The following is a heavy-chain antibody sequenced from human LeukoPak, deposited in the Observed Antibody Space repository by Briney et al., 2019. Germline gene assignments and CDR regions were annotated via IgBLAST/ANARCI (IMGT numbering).Heavy chain of an antibody. Sequence: GESLKISCKGSGDSFTSYWIGWVRQMPGKGLEWMGIIYPGASHSTYSPSFQGQVTISAERSINTAYLPWSSLKASDTAMYYCARSSCTGGSCYRGYFFDYWGQGTLVTVSS. CDR1: GDSFTSYW. J-gene: IGHJ4*02. CDR2: IYPGASHS. D-gene: IGHD2-15*01. V-gene: IGHV5-51*01. CDR3: ARSSCTGGSCYRGYFFDY.